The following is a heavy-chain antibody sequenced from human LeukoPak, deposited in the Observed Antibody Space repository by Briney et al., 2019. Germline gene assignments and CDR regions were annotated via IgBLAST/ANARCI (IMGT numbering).Heavy chain of an antibody. CDR3: ATGKGSYDFWSGYYLGY. D-gene: IGHD3-3*01. CDR1: GYTFTDYY. J-gene: IGHJ4*02. CDR2: VDPEDGET. V-gene: IGHV1-69-2*01. Sequence: ASVKISWKVSGYTFTDYYMHWVQQAPGKGLEWMGLVDPEDGETIYAEKFQGRVTITADTSTDTAYMELSSLRSEDTAVYYCATGKGSYDFWSGYYLGYWGQGTLVTVSS.